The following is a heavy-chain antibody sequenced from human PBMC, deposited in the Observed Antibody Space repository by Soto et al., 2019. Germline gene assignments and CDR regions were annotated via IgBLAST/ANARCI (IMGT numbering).Heavy chain of an antibody. J-gene: IGHJ6*02. D-gene: IGHD6-6*01. CDR2: INPYVGKT. V-gene: IGHV1-46*01. CDR1: GYTFTHYF. CDR3: ARDAPAGTARRYYYGMDV. Sequence: ASVKVSCKASGYTFTHYFMHWVRQAPGQGLDYMGMINPYVGKTNYAQKFQGRVTMTRDTSTSTAYMELRSLRSDDTAVYYCARDAPAGTARRYYYGMDVWGQGTTVTVSS.